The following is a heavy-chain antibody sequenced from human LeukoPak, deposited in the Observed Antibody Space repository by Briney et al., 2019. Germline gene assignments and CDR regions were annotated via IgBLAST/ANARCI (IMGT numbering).Heavy chain of an antibody. J-gene: IGHJ4*02. CDR1: GFTFSSYI. V-gene: IGHV3-21*01. Sequence: GGSLRLSCVVSGFTFSSYIMNWVRQAPGRGLEWVSSISSSGSYMFYADSVKGRFTISRDNAKNSLYLQMNSLRAEDTAVYYCAREWGPAAIAHTLNWGQGTLVTVSS. D-gene: IGHD2-2*02. CDR3: AREWGPAAIAHTLN. CDR2: ISSSGSYM.